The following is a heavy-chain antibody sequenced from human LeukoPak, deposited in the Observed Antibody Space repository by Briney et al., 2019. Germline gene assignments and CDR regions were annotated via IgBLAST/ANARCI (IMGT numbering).Heavy chain of an antibody. V-gene: IGHV3-23*01. CDR1: GFTFSNCP. Sequence: PGGSLRLSCAASGFTFSNCPMVWVRQAPGKGLEWVLAISASGDNTFYTGSVKGRFTISRDKSKNTVYLEMNSLRAEDTAVYYCARESGGSCYSPIDYWGQGTLVTVSS. D-gene: IGHD2-15*01. CDR2: ISASGDNT. CDR3: ARESGGSCYSPIDY. J-gene: IGHJ4*02.